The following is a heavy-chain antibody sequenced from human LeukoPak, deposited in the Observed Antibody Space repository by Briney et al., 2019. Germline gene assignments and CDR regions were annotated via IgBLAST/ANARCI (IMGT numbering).Heavy chain of an antibody. CDR3: ARDQTIFGVVGKTFDY. J-gene: IGHJ4*02. Sequence: SETLSLTCTVSGGSISSYYWSWIRQPAGKGLEWIGRIYTSGSTNYNPSLKSRVTMSVDTSKNQFSLKLSSVTAADTAVYYCARDQTIFGVVGKTFDYWGQGTLVTVSS. CDR1: GGSISSYY. D-gene: IGHD3-3*01. CDR2: IYTSGST. V-gene: IGHV4-4*07.